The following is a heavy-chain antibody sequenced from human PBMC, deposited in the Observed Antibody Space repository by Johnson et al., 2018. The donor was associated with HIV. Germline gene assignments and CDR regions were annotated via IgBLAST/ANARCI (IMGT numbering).Heavy chain of an antibody. CDR3: ARVTSPVTTARYGAFDI. CDR1: GFTVSSNY. J-gene: IGHJ3*02. D-gene: IGHD4-17*01. V-gene: IGHV3-66*03. Sequence: MQLVESGGGLIQPGGSLRLSCAASGFTVSSNYMSWVRQAPGKGLAWVSVIYSGGSTYYADSVKGRFTISRDNSKNTLYLQINSLRAEDTAIYYCARVTSPVTTARYGAFDICGQGTKVTVSS. CDR2: IYSGGST.